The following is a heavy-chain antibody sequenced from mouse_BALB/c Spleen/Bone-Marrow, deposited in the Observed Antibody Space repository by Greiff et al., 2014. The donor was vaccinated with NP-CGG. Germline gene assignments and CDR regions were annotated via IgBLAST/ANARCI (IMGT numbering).Heavy chain of an antibody. CDR3: ASAGAGAIDY. V-gene: IGHV2-9*02. Sequence: VKLVESGPGLVAPSQSLSITCNVSGFSLTNYGIHWVRQPPGKGLEWLGVIWAGGSTNYNSVLMSRLSITKDNSKSQVFLKMNSLQTDDTAMYYCASAGAGAIDYWGQGTSVTVSS. CDR1: GFSLTNYG. J-gene: IGHJ4*01. CDR2: IWAGGST. D-gene: IGHD3-1*01.